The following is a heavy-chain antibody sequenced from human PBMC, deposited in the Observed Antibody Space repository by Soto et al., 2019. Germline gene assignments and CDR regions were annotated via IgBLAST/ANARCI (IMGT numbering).Heavy chain of an antibody. D-gene: IGHD4-17*01. Sequence: DSVKGRFTISRDNSKHTMYRQMNSLRAEDTAVYYCARHRHGEYDYYFYARDVWGQGTTGTVSS. J-gene: IGHJ6*02. CDR3: ARHRHGEYDYYFYARDV. V-gene: IGHV3-30*07.